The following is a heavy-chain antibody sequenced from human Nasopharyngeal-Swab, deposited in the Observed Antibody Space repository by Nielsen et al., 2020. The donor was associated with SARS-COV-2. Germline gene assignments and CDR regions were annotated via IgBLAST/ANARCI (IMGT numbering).Heavy chain of an antibody. J-gene: IGHJ6*03. Sequence: GESLKISCAASGLTFSNAWMSWVRQAPGKGLEWVGRIKSKTDGGTTDYAAPVKGRFTISRDDSKNTLYLQMNSLKTEDTAVYYCTTDLGTPYYYYYMDVWGKGTTVTVSS. CDR1: GLTFSNAW. D-gene: IGHD1-1*01. V-gene: IGHV3-15*01. CDR2: IKSKTDGGTT. CDR3: TTDLGTPYYYYYMDV.